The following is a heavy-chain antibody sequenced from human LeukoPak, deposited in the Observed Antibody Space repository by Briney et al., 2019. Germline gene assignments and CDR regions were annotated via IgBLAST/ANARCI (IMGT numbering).Heavy chain of an antibody. D-gene: IGHD3-22*01. J-gene: IGHJ5*02. CDR3: ARDFDYYDTSGYRNWFDP. Sequence: SQTLSLTCAISGDSVSSNSAAWNWIRQSPSRGLEWLGRTYYRSKWYNDYAVSVKSRMTIDPDTSKNQFSLQLNSVTPEDTAVYYCARDFDYYDTSGYRNWFDPWGQGILVTVSS. CDR2: TYYRSKWYN. V-gene: IGHV6-1*01. CDR1: GDSVSSNSAA.